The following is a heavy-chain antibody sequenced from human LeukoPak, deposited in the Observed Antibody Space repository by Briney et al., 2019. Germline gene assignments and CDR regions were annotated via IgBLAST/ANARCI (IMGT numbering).Heavy chain of an antibody. V-gene: IGHV3-30-3*01. D-gene: IGHD2-15*01. CDR1: GFTSSSYA. CDR2: ISYDGSNK. J-gene: IGHJ4*02. CDR3: ARHSGHFDY. Sequence: GGSLRLSCAASGFTSSSYAMHWVRQAPGKGLEWVAVISYDGSNKYYADSVKGRFTISRDNSKNTLYLQMNSLRAEDTAVYYCARHSGHFDYWGQGTLVTVSS.